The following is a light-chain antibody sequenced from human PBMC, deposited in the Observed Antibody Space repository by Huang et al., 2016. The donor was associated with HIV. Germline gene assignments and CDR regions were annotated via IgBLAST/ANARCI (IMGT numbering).Light chain of an antibody. V-gene: IGKV3-15*01. CDR3: QHYNNWPWWT. J-gene: IGKJ1*01. Sequence: EVVLTQSPAILSVSPGDRATLSCRASQSVTSNVAWYQQKPGQAPRLLIYSASTRATGIPARFSGSGSGTEFTLTISSLQSEDFAVYYCQHYNNWPWWTFGQGTKVEIK. CDR2: SAS. CDR1: QSVTSN.